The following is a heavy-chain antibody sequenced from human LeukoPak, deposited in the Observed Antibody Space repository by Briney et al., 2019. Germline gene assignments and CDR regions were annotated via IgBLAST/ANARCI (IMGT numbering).Heavy chain of an antibody. V-gene: IGHV3-30*02. J-gene: IGHJ4*02. CDR1: GFIFSNYG. Sequence: PGGSLRLSCAASGFIFSNYGIHWVRQAPGKGLEWVAFIRYDASDKYYADSVKGRFTISRDNSKNKVYLQMNSLRAEDTAMYYWAKGVSWAGHGGGVPIAVAGISGYFDYWGQGTLVTVSS. CDR2: IRYDASDK. D-gene: IGHD6-19*01. CDR3: AKGVSWAGHGGGVPIAVAGISGYFDY.